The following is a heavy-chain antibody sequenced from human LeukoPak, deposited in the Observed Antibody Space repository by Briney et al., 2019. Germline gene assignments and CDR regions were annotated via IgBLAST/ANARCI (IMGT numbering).Heavy chain of an antibody. D-gene: IGHD3-22*01. CDR1: GFTFSSYW. V-gene: IGHV3-7*01. CDR2: IKQDGSEK. Sequence: PGGSLRLSCAASGFTFSSYWMSWVRQAPGKGLEWVANIKQDGSEKYYVDSVKGRFTISRDNAKNSLYLQMNSLRAEDTAVYYCARFVSGYRSKSFDYWGQGTLVTVSS. J-gene: IGHJ4*02. CDR3: ARFVSGYRSKSFDY.